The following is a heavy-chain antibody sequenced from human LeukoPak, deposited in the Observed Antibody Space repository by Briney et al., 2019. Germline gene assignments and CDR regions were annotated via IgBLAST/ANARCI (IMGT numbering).Heavy chain of an antibody. CDR1: GYTFNSYD. V-gene: IGHV1-8*01. CDR2: MNPNSGNT. J-gene: IGHJ6*03. D-gene: IGHD3-9*01. CDR3: ARGGILRYFDWPPRTWSYYYYYYMDV. Sequence: GASVKVSCKDSGYTFNSYDINWVRQATGQGLEWMGWMNPNSGNTGYAQKFQGRVTMTRNTSISTAYMELSSLRSEDTAVYYCARGGILRYFDWPPRTWSYYYYYYMDVWGKGTTVTVSS.